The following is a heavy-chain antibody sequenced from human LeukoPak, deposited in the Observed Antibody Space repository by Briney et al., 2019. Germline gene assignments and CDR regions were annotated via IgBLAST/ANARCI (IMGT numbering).Heavy chain of an antibody. CDR2: IYYSGST. CDR1: GGSISSSSYY. Sequence: SETLSLTCTVSGGSISSSSYYWGWIRQPPGKGLEWIGSIYYSGSTYYNPSLKSRVTISVDTSKNQFSLQLSSVTAADTAVYYCARDAVSLANWFDPWGQGTLVTVSS. CDR3: ARDAVSLANWFDP. V-gene: IGHV4-39*01. J-gene: IGHJ5*02.